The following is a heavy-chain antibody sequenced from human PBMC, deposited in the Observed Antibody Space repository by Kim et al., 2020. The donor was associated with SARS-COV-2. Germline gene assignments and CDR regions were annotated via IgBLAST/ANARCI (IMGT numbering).Heavy chain of an antibody. Sequence: GGSLRLSCAASGFTFSSYGMHWVRQAPGKGLEWVAVIWYDGSNKYYADSVKGRFTISRDNSKNTLYLQMNSLRAEDTAVYYCARDGGTSPWFGDSHAFDIWGQGTMVTVSS. CDR3: ARDGGTSPWFGDSHAFDI. D-gene: IGHD3-10*01. CDR1: GFTFSSYG. CDR2: IWYDGSNK. J-gene: IGHJ3*02. V-gene: IGHV3-33*01.